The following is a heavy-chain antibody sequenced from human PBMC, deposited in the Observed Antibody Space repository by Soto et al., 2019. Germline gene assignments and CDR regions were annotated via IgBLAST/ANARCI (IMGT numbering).Heavy chain of an antibody. D-gene: IGHD2-2*01. CDR1: GGSFSGYY. V-gene: IGHV4-34*01. Sequence: SETLSLTCAVYGGSFSGYYWSWIRQPPGKGLEWIGEINHSGSTNYNPSLKSRVTISVDTSKNQFSLKLSSVTAADTAVYYCARGREDSSSTSCPVYYFDYWGQGTLVTVSS. CDR2: INHSGST. CDR3: ARGREDSSSTSCPVYYFDY. J-gene: IGHJ4*02.